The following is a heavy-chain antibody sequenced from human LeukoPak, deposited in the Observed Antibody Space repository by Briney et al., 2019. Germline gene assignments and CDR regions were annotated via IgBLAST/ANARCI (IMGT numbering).Heavy chain of an antibody. Sequence: PSETLSLTCTVSGGSISSYYWSWIRQPPGKGLEWIGYIYYSGSTNYNPSLKSRVTISVDTSKNQFSLKLSSVTAADTAVYYCARDVGVTAIRLGAFDIWGQGTMVTVSS. V-gene: IGHV4-59*01. D-gene: IGHD2-21*02. CDR1: GGSISSYY. J-gene: IGHJ3*02. CDR2: IYYSGST. CDR3: ARDVGVTAIRLGAFDI.